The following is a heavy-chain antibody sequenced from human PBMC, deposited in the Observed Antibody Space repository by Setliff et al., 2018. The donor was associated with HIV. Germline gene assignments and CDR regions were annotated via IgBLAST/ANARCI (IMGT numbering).Heavy chain of an antibody. CDR3: ARVHGAGAYFFDY. D-gene: IGHD1-26*01. V-gene: IGHV3-48*01. CDR2: ITSSGSTQ. Sequence: PGGSLRLSCAASGFIFENYNMNWVRQAPGKGLEWISFITSSGSTQYYADSVKGRFTVSRDNAKNSLYLQMNSLRAEDTAVYFRARVHGAGAYFFDYWGQGAPVTVS. J-gene: IGHJ4*02. CDR1: GFIFENYN.